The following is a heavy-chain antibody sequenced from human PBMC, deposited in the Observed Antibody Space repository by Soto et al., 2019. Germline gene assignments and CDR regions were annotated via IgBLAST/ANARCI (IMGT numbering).Heavy chain of an antibody. J-gene: IGHJ4*02. V-gene: IGHV3-30-3*01. CDR3: ARDEKYTAMGPDY. Sequence: QVQLVESGGGVVQPGRSLRLSCAASGFTFSSYAMHRVRQAPGKGLEWVAVISYDGSNKYYADSVKGRFTISRDNSKNTLYLQMNSLRAEDTAVYYCARDEKYTAMGPDYWGQGTLVTVSS. D-gene: IGHD5-18*01. CDR2: ISYDGSNK. CDR1: GFTFSSYA.